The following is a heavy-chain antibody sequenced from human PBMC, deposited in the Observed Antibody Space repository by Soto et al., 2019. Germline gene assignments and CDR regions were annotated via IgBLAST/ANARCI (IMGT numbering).Heavy chain of an antibody. J-gene: IGHJ4*02. D-gene: IGHD3-10*01. V-gene: IGHV2-5*02. CDR1: GFSLSTNGVG. CDR3: AHRGSDSDDY. CDR2: IYWDADK. Sequence: QITLKESGPPLVKPTQTLTLTCTFSGFSLSTNGVGVAWIRQPPGKALEWLGVIYWDADKRYRSSLQSRLTITKDTSKNQLVLRMTNMDPVDTATYYSAHRGSDSDDYWGQGTLVTVSS.